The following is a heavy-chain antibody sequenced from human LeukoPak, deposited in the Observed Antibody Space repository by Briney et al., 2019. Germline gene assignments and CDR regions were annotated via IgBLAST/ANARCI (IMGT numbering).Heavy chain of an antibody. CDR3: ARWRWGLGRYYFDY. J-gene: IGHJ4*02. CDR1: GGSISSYY. Sequence: SETLSLTCTVSGGSISSYYLNWIRQPPGKGLEWIGYIYYSGSTNYNPSLKSRVTISVDTSKNQFSLKLSSVTAADTAVYYCARWRWGLGRYYFDYWGQGTLVTVSS. D-gene: IGHD5-24*01. V-gene: IGHV4-59*01. CDR2: IYYSGST.